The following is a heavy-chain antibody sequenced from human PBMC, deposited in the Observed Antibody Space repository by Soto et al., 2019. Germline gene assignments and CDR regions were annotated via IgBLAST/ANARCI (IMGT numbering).Heavy chain of an antibody. CDR1: GASINTGGYY. CDR3: AREPGYGWLDP. Sequence: SETLSLTCNVSGASINTGGYYWSWIRQHPGKGLEWIGFVYYSGSTSYSPSLESRVSISVDPSKRQFYLELASVTAADSAVYYCAREPGYGWLDPWGQGIPVTVSS. CDR2: VYYSGST. D-gene: IGHD5-12*01. J-gene: IGHJ5*02. V-gene: IGHV4-31*02.